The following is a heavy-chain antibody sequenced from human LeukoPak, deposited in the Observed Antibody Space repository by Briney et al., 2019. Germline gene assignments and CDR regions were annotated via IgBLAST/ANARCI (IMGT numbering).Heavy chain of an antibody. V-gene: IGHV4-38-2*02. CDR1: GYSISSGHY. CDR3: ARVSAAALAEYFQY. Sequence: SETLSLTCTVSGYSISSGHYWGWIRQSPGKGLEWIGSLYHSGSTYYNPSLKSRVTISVDTSRNQFSLRLNSVTAADTAVYYCARVSAAALAEYFQYWGQGTLVTVSS. D-gene: IGHD6-13*01. J-gene: IGHJ1*01. CDR2: LYHSGST.